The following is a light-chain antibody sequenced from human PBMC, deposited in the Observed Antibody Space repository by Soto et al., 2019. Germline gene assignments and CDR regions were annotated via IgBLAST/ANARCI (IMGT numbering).Light chain of an antibody. CDR2: DAS. V-gene: IGKV1-5*01. CDR1: QSISSW. Sequence: DIQMTQSPSTLSASVGDRVTITCRASQSISSWLAWYQQKPGKAPKLLIYDASRLESGVPSRFSGSGSGTEFTLTISSLQPDDFAPYYCQQYNGYPVTFGQGTKLEIK. CDR3: QQYNGYPVT. J-gene: IGKJ2*01.